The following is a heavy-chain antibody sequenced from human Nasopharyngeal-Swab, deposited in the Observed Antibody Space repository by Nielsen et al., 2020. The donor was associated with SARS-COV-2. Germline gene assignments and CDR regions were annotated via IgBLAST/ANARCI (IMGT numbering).Heavy chain of an antibody. CDR3: ASSSSEKRGHDS. J-gene: IGHJ4*02. Sequence: SETLSLTCTVSGGSISSSSYYWGWIRQPPGKGLEWIGETSPDGNTNYNPSLKSRVIVSVDRSKNQFSLSLKSVTAADTAVYYCASSSSEKRGHDSWGQGTLVTVSS. CDR1: GGSISSSSYY. V-gene: IGHV4-39*07. D-gene: IGHD6-6*01. CDR2: TSPDGNT.